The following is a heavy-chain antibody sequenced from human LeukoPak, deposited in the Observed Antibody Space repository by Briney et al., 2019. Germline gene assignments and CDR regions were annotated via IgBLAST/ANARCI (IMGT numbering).Heavy chain of an antibody. D-gene: IGHD3-22*01. CDR1: GFTFSSYW. J-gene: IGHJ4*02. CDR3: ASGSGSGYYYFVY. V-gene: IGHV3-11*04. CDR2: ISSSGSTI. Sequence: PGGSLRLSCAVSGFTFSSYWMSWIRQAPGKGLEWVSYISSSGSTIYYADSVKGRFTISRDNAKNSLYLQMNSLRAEDTAVYYCASGSGSGYYYFVYWGQGTLVTVSS.